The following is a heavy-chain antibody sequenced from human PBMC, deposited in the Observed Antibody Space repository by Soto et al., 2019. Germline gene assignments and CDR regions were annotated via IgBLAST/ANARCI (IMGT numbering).Heavy chain of an antibody. Sequence: SETLSLTCTVSGGSITSYYWSWIRQPPGKGLEWIGKIYYSGSSNYNPSLKSRVTMSVNTSKNQFSLKLTSLTAADTAVYYCARVIDNLFDPWGQGTLVTSPQ. J-gene: IGHJ5*02. CDR2: IYYSGSS. CDR1: GGSITSYY. D-gene: IGHD2-21*01. CDR3: ARVIDNLFDP. V-gene: IGHV4-59*01.